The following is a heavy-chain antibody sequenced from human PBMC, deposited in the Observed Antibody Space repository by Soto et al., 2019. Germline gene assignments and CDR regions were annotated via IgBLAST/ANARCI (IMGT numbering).Heavy chain of an antibody. J-gene: IGHJ6*02. D-gene: IGHD3-9*01. CDR3: AKDDQYYDILTGYYPSGMDV. CDR2: ISGSGGST. CDR1: GFTFSSYA. Sequence: GGSLRLSCAASGFTFSSYAMRWVRQAPGKGLEWVSAISGSGGSTYYADSVKGRFTISRDNSKNTLYLQMNSLRAEDTAVYYCAKDDQYYDILTGYYPSGMDVWGQGTTVTVSS. V-gene: IGHV3-23*01.